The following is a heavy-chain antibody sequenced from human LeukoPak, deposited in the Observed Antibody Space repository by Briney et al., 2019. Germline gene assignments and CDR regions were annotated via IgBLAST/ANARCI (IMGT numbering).Heavy chain of an antibody. CDR1: GGSISSGGYS. CDR2: IYHSGST. CDR3: ARRDSSGSEFPYYFDY. V-gene: IGHV4-30-2*01. Sequence: SETLSLTCAVSGGSISSGGYSWSWIRQPPGKGLEWIGYIYHSGSTYYNPSLKSRVTISVDRSKNQFSLKLSSVTAADTAVYFCARRDSSGSEFPYYFDYWGQGTLVTVSS. J-gene: IGHJ4*02. D-gene: IGHD3-10*01.